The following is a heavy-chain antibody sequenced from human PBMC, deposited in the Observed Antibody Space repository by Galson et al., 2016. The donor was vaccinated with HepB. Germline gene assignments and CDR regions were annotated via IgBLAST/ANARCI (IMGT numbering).Heavy chain of an antibody. V-gene: IGHV1-3*01. CDR3: ARAPGRRTVRRKGLRLKEEWGESTPINRFDP. D-gene: IGHD3-3*01. Sequence: SCKASGYIFSNFPMHWVRQAPGQRLEWMGWINGGNGDTRYSQKFQGRITITRDTSATTVYLELSSLTSEDPAVYYCARAPGRRTVRRKGLRLKEEWGESTPINRFDPWGQGTLVTVSS. J-gene: IGHJ5*02. CDR1: GYIFSNFP. CDR2: INGGNGDT.